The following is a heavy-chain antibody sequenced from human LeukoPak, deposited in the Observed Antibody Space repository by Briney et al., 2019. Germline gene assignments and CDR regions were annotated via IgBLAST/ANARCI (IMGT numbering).Heavy chain of an antibody. D-gene: IGHD3-3*01. V-gene: IGHV1-2*02. Sequence: ASVKVSCKASGYTFTSYDINWVRQATGQGLEWMGWINPNSGGTNYAQKFQGRVTMTRDTSISTAYMELSRLRSDDTAVYYCARELSYYDFWSGYYRRGYFDYWGQGTLVTVSS. CDR3: ARELSYYDFWSGYYRRGYFDY. J-gene: IGHJ4*02. CDR2: INPNSGGT. CDR1: GYTFTSYD.